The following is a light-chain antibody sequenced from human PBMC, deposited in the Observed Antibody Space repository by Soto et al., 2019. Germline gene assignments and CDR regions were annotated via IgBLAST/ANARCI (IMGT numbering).Light chain of an antibody. Sequence: DIEMTQSPSTLSASVGDRVTITCRATQSLNIWLAWYQQKPGKAPKLLISKASSLESGVPSRFSGSGSGTEFSLTISSLQRDDFATYYCQQYKAYSYTFGQG. CDR1: QSLNIW. J-gene: IGKJ2*01. CDR2: KAS. CDR3: QQYKAYSYT. V-gene: IGKV1-5*03.